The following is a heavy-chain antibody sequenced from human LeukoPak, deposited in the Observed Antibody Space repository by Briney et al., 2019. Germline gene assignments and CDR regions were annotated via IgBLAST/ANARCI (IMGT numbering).Heavy chain of an antibody. V-gene: IGHV3-53*01. Sequence: GGSLRLSCAASGFTVSSNYMSWVRQAPGKGLEWASVIYSGGSTYYADSVKGRFTISRDNSKNTLCLQMNSLRAEDTAVHYCAREKLGPDSSGYHYWGQGTLVTVSS. CDR3: AREKLGPDSSGYHY. CDR2: IYSGGST. J-gene: IGHJ4*02. D-gene: IGHD3-22*01. CDR1: GFTVSSNY.